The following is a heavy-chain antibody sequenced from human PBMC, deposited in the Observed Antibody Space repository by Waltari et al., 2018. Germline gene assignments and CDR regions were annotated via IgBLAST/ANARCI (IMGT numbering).Heavy chain of an antibody. D-gene: IGHD6-19*01. Sequence: QVQLVQSGAEVKKPGASVKVSCKASGYTFTSYDINWVQKATGQGVEWMGWMNPNSGNTGYAQKFQGRVTMTRNTSISTAYMELSSVTAADTAVYYCARAVAGEDAFDMWGQGTMVIVSS. CDR2: MNPNSGNT. CDR3: ARAVAGEDAFDM. CDR1: GYTFTSYD. V-gene: IGHV1-8*01. J-gene: IGHJ3*02.